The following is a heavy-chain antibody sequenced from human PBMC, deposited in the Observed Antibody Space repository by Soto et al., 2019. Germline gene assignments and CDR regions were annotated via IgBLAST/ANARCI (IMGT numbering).Heavy chain of an antibody. CDR2: ISGSGGST. D-gene: IGHD3-10*01. Sequence: EVQLLESGGGLVQPGGSLRLSCAASGFTFSSYAMSWVRQAPGKGLEWVSAISGSGGSTYYADSVKGRFTISRDNSKNTLYLQMNSLRAEDTAVYYCARDRVFMVRGAEAFDIWGQGTMVTVSS. CDR1: GFTFSSYA. CDR3: ARDRVFMVRGAEAFDI. V-gene: IGHV3-23*01. J-gene: IGHJ3*02.